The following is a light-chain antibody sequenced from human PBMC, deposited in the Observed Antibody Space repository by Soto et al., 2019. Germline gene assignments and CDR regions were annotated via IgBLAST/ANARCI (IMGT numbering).Light chain of an antibody. Sequence: QSALTQPASVSGSPGQSITISCTGTSSDVGGYNYVSWYQQHPGKAPKLMIYDVTNRPSGVSNRFSGSKSGNTASLTISGRQAEDEAEYYCSSYTSSSTPLVFGGGTKVTVL. J-gene: IGLJ3*02. CDR3: SSYTSSSTPLV. V-gene: IGLV2-14*01. CDR2: DVT. CDR1: SSDVGGYNY.